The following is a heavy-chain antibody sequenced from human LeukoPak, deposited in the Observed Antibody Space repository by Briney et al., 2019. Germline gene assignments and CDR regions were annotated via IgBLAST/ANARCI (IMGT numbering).Heavy chain of an antibody. CDR1: GFTFRDYY. J-gene: IGHJ4*02. Sequence: PGGSLRLSCAASGFTFRDYYMSWIRQAPGKGLEWVSYISSSGGIRYSADSVKGRFTISRDNAQNSLYLQMNSLRAEDTAVYYCARGVVRDYASDYWGQGTLVTVSS. CDR2: ISSSGGIR. V-gene: IGHV3-11*01. D-gene: IGHD3-10*01. CDR3: ARGVVRDYASDY.